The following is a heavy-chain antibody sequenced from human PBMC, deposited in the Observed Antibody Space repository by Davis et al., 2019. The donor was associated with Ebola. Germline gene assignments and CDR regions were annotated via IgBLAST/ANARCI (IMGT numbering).Heavy chain of an antibody. V-gene: IGHV6-1*01. CDR2: TYYTSKWHN. D-gene: IGHD3-16*01. CDR1: GDSVFGKNGA. CDR3: VRGWGRSGLDV. J-gene: IGHJ6*02. Sequence: PSETLSLTCALSGDSVFGKNGAWNWIRQSPSRGLEWLGRTYYTSKWHNDYGESVKSRISINPDTSKNQLSLQLNAVTPEEAAVYYCVRGWGRSGLDVWGQGTTVTVSS.